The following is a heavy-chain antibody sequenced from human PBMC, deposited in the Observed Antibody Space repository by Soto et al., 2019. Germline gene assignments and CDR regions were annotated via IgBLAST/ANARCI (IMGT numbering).Heavy chain of an antibody. V-gene: IGHV5-51*01. J-gene: IGHJ6*02. CDR3: ERMEEARKHYYGVDV. Sequence: GESLKISCKGSGYSFTSYWIGWVRQMPGKGLEWMGIIYPGDSDTTYSPSFQGQVTISADKSISTAYLQWSSLQASDTAIYYCERMEEARKHYYGVDVWCQANTVSVSS. D-gene: IGHD6-6*01. CDR2: IYPGDSDT. CDR1: GYSFTSYW.